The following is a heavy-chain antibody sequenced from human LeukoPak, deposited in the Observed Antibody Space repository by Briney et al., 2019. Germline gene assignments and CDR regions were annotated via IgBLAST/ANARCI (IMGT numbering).Heavy chain of an antibody. V-gene: IGHV1-18*04. J-gene: IGHJ4*02. D-gene: IGHD1-26*01. Sequence: ASVKVSCKASGYTFTSYYMHWVRQAPGQGLEWTGWISGSNGNTNYAQKFQGRVSMTADTSTSTAYMELRSLRSDDTAVYYCARSGRGTYYYFDLWGQGTLVTVSS. CDR2: ISGSNGNT. CDR3: ARSGRGTYYYFDL. CDR1: GYTFTSYY.